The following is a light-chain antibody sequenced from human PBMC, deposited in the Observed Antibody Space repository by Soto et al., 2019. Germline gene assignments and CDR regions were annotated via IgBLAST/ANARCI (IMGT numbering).Light chain of an antibody. V-gene: IGLV2-8*01. CDR3: SSYAGNNKYV. Sequence: QSVLTQPPSASGSLGQSVTISCTGTSSDVGGYNYVSWYQQHPGKAPKLMISEVSKRPSGVPDRFSGSKSGNAASLTVSGLQAEDEADYYCSSYAGNNKYVFGAGTKV. CDR2: EVS. CDR1: SSDVGGYNY. J-gene: IGLJ1*01.